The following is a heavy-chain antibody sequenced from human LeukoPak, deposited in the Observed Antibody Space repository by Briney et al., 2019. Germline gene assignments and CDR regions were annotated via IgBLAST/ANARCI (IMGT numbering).Heavy chain of an antibody. D-gene: IGHD3-22*01. J-gene: IGHJ3*01. V-gene: IGHV3-21*06. CDR2: ISSSGNYM. CDR3: AAFFYDSSGYRSFDF. Sequence: GGSLRLSCAASGFALTNYSMNWVRQAPGKGLEWVSSISSSGNYMYYADSVKGRFTISRDNAKSSLYLQMSSLRAEDTAVYYCAAFFYDSSGYRSFDFWGQGTMVTVSS. CDR1: GFALTNYS.